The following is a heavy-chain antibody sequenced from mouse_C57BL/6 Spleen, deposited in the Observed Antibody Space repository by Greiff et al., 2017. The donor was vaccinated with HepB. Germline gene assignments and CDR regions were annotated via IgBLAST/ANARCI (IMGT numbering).Heavy chain of an antibody. CDR2: ISGGGGNT. CDR3: ARQDFSPFAY. J-gene: IGHJ3*01. Sequence: EVKLVESGGGLLKPGGSLKLSCAASGFTFSSYTMSWVRQTPEKRMEWVATISGGGGNTYYPDSVKGRFTISRDNAKNTLCLQTSSLRSEDTALYCCARQDFSPFAYWGQGTLVTVSA. CDR1: GFTFSSYT. V-gene: IGHV5-9*01.